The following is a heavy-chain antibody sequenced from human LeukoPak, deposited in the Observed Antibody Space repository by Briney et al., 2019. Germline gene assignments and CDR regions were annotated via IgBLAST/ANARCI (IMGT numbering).Heavy chain of an antibody. CDR1: GFTFTKFW. CDR3: AKDRGGSSQLGDAFDV. D-gene: IGHD2-15*01. CDR2: ISYGSDTI. Sequence: PGGSLRLSCEASGFTFTKFWMSWVRQAPGKGLEWVSGISYGSDTIGYVDSVKGRFTISRDNAKNSLYLQMNSLRTDDTALYYCAKDRGGSSQLGDAFDVWGQGTMVSVSS. J-gene: IGHJ3*01. V-gene: IGHV3-9*01.